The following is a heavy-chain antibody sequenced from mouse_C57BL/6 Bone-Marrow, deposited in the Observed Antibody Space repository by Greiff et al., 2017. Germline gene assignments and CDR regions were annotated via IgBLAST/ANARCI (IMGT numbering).Heavy chain of an antibody. Sequence: VQGVESGGDLAKPGGSLKLSCAASGFTFSSYGMSWVRQTPDKRLEWVATISSGGSYTYYPDSVKGRCTISRDNAKNTLNLQMSTLKSEVTAIYYSAILKSSYPYFDYWGQGTALTVSS. V-gene: IGHV5-6*01. D-gene: IGHD1-1*01. J-gene: IGHJ2*01. CDR1: GFTFSSYG. CDR2: ISSGGSYT. CDR3: AILKSSYPYFDY.